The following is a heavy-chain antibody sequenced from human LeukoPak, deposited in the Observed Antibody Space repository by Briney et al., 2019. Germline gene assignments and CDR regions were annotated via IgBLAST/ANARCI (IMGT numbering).Heavy chain of an antibody. Sequence: GGSLRLSCAASGFTVSSNYMSWVRQAPGKGLEWVSVIYSGGSTYYAGSVKGRFTISRDNSKNTLYLQMNSLRAEDTAVYYCARDRGSIDDFWSGSFDPWGQGTLVTVSS. CDR3: ARDRGSIDDFWSGSFDP. J-gene: IGHJ5*02. D-gene: IGHD3-3*01. V-gene: IGHV3-53*01. CDR1: GFTVSSNY. CDR2: IYSGGST.